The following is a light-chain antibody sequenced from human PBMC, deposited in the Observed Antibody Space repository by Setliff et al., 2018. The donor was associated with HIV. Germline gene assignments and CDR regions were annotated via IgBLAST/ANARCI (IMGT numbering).Light chain of an antibody. Sequence: QSVLTQPASVSGSPGQSITISCTGTSSDVGGYNYVSWYQHHPGKAPKLMICEVSNRPSGVSNRFSGSKSGNTASLTISGLQADDEADYYCSSYTSSSLYVFRTGTKATVL. V-gene: IGLV2-14*01. CDR2: EVS. CDR1: SSDVGGYNY. J-gene: IGLJ1*01. CDR3: SSYTSSSLYV.